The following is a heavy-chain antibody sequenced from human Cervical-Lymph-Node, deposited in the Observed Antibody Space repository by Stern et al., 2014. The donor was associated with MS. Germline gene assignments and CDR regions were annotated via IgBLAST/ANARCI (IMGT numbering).Heavy chain of an antibody. D-gene: IGHD2-15*01. CDR1: GGTFSSSYA. Sequence: QVQLVQSGAEVKKPGSSVNVPCKASGGTFSSSYAITWMRQAPGQGLEWMGRIIPILGLPNYAQKFQGRVTITADTSTSTAYMELSSLRSEDTAVYYCARGVVSNRAAATQHNLFDPWGQGTLVTVSS. CDR3: ARGVVSNRAAATQHNLFDP. CDR2: IIPILGLP. J-gene: IGHJ5*02. V-gene: IGHV1-69*04.